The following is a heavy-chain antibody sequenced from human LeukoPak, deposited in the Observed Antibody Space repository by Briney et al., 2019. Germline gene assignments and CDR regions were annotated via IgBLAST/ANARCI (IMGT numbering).Heavy chain of an antibody. J-gene: IGHJ3*02. D-gene: IGHD3-16*01. CDR1: GFTFSSYG. CDR3: AREVALGAFDI. Sequence: GGSLRLSCAASGFTFSSYGMHWVRQAPGKGREWVAVIWYDGSNKYYADSVKGRFTISRDNSKNTLYLQMNSLRAEDTAVYYCAREVALGAFDIWGQGTMVTVSS. CDR2: IWYDGSNK. V-gene: IGHV3-33*01.